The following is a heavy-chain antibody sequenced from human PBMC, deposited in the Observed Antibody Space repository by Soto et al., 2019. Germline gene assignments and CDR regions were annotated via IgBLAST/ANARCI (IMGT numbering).Heavy chain of an antibody. D-gene: IGHD6-13*01. CDR2: ISSGTSYT. V-gene: IGHV3-11*06. CDR1: GFTFSDSS. CDR3: ARSVVSSTRFDP. J-gene: IGHJ5*02. Sequence: GGSLRLSCAASGFTFSDSSMNWIRQAPGKGLEWVSYISSGTSYTNYAGSVKGRFTISRDNAKNSLFLHMNSLRAEDTAVYYCARSVVSSTRFDPWGQGTLVTVSS.